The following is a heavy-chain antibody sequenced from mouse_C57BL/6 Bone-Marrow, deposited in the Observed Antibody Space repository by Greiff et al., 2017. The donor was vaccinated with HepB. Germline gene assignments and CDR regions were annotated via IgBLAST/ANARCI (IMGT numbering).Heavy chain of an antibody. CDR1: GFTFSSYA. CDR3: ARADGYGETTFFDY. J-gene: IGHJ2*01. V-gene: IGHV5-4*03. CDR2: ISDGGSYT. D-gene: IGHD2-3*01. Sequence: EVMLVESGGGLVKPGGSLKLSCAASGFTFSSYAMSWVRQTPEKRLEWVATISDGGSYTYYPDNVKGRFTISRDNAKNNLYLQMSHLKSEDTAMYYCARADGYGETTFFDYWGQGTTLTVSS.